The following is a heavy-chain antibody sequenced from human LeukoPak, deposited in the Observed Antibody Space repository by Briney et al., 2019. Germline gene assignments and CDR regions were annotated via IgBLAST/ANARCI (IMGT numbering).Heavy chain of an antibody. J-gene: IGHJ4*02. D-gene: IGHD3-3*01. Sequence: ASVKVSCKASGYTFTGYYMHWVRQARGQGLEWMGGINPNSGGTNYAQKFQGRVTMTRDTSISTAYMELSRLRSDDTAVYYCARGVGGSITIFGVAPGFFDYWGQGTLVTVSS. V-gene: IGHV1-2*02. CDR1: GYTFTGYY. CDR2: INPNSGGT. CDR3: ARGVGGSITIFGVAPGFFDY.